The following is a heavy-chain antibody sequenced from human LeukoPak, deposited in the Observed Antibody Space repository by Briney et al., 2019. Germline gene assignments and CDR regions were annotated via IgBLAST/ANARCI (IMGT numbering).Heavy chain of an antibody. D-gene: IGHD2-21*01. CDR2: IYPGDSDT. V-gene: IGHV5-51*01. CDR1: GYSFSSYL. J-gene: IGHJ6*02. Sequence: GGALKISLKGFGYSFSSYLIGWVGPMPGERLGWMGIIYPGDSDTRYSPSFQGQVTISADKSISTAYLQWSSLKASDTAMYYCARHIPYYYGMDVWGQGTTVTVSS. CDR3: ARHIPYYYGMDV.